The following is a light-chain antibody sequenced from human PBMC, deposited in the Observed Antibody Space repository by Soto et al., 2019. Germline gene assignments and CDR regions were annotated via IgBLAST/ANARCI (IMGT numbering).Light chain of an antibody. CDR3: QPLDSYPLT. Sequence: IVSTESPSSLSASVGDRVTITCRASQGISSYLAWYQQRPGKAPNLLIYATSTLQTGVPSRFSGSGSGTDFTLTISSLQPEDFATYYCQPLDSYPLTSGQGTRVDIK. V-gene: IGKV1-9*01. CDR2: ATS. CDR1: QGISSY. J-gene: IGKJ1*01.